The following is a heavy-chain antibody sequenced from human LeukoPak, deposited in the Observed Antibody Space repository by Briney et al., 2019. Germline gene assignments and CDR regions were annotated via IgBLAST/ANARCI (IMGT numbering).Heavy chain of an antibody. CDR2: INTNTGNP. D-gene: IGHD2-15*01. CDR1: GYTFTTYA. Sequence: ASVKVSCKASGYTFTTYAVNWVRQAPGQGLEWMGWINTNTGNPTYAQGFTGRFVFSLDTSVSTAYLQISSLKAEDTAVYYCARASCTGGSCPTFIDYWGQGTLVTVSS. CDR3: ARASCTGGSCPTFIDY. V-gene: IGHV7-4-1*02. J-gene: IGHJ4*02.